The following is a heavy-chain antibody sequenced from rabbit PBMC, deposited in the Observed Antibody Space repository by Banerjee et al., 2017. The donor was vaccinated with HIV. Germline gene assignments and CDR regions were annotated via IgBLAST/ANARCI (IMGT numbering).Heavy chain of an antibody. CDR1: GFSFSAGYY. CDR3: ARDSGGSVSSDGMDL. Sequence: QSLVESGGGLVKPGASLTLTCTASGFSFSAGYYMCWVRQAPGKGLEWIACIRSGSTNNSCYASWSKGRCAICKSSSTTVTPPTTSLTVAGPTAYFWARDSGGSVSSDGMDLWGPGTLVTVS. V-gene: IGHV1S40*01. D-gene: IGHD2-1*01. J-gene: IGHJ6*01. CDR2: IRSGSTNNS.